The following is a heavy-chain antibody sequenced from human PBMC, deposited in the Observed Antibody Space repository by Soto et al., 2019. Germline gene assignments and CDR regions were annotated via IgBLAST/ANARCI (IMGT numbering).Heavy chain of an antibody. CDR1: GFTFTDYW. CDR2: INSDGSRT. D-gene: IGHD4-4*01. J-gene: IGHJ4*02. V-gene: IGHV3-74*01. CDR3: ARETYRGFDFDY. Sequence: EVHLVESGGGLVQAGGSLRLSCAASGFTFTDYWTHWVRQAPGKGLVWVSRINSDGSRTSYADSVTGRFTISRDNAKNALYLQMNTLRVEDTALYYCARETYRGFDFDYWGQGTLVTVSS.